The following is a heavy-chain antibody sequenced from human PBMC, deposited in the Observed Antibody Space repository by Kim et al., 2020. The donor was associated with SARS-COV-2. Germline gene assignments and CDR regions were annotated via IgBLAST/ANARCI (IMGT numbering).Heavy chain of an antibody. D-gene: IGHD5-18*01. J-gene: IGHJ3*02. CDR2: IYPGDSDT. V-gene: IGHV5-51*01. Sequence: GASLKISCKGSGYSFTSYWIGWVRQMPGKGLEWMGIIYPGDSDTRYSPSFQGQVTISADKSISTAYLQWSSLKASDTAMYYCARPDGYSYGYVDAFDIWGQGTMVTVSS. CDR1: GYSFTSYW. CDR3: ARPDGYSYGYVDAFDI.